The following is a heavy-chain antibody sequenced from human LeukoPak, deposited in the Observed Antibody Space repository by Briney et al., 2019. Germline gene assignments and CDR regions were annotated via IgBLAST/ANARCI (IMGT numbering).Heavy chain of an antibody. CDR3: ARTPLRGATFFTSYPNWFDT. V-gene: IGHV4-61*02. J-gene: IGHJ5*02. D-gene: IGHD3-10*01. CDR1: GGSISNRNYH. Sequence: SETLSLTCTVSGGSISNRNYHWGWIRQPAGKGLEWIGRVYSSGSTDYNPSLKSRLSISVDTSKIQFSLRLSSVTVADTAVYYCARTPLRGATFFTSYPNWFDTWGQGTLVTVSS. CDR2: VYSSGST.